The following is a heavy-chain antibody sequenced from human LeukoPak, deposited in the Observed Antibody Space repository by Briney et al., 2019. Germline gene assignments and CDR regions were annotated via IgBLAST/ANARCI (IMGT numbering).Heavy chain of an antibody. CDR3: ARGYREGYCSGGTCYYRFYGMDV. D-gene: IGHD2-15*01. J-gene: IGHJ6*02. V-gene: IGHV4-34*01. CDR1: GGSFSGYY. Sequence: SKTLSLTCAVYGGSFSGYYWSWIRQPPGKGLEWVGEINHRGSANYNPSLKSRVTISVDTSKNQFSLNLSSVTAADTAVYYCARGYREGYCSGGTCYYRFYGMDVWGQGTTVTVSS. CDR2: INHRGSA.